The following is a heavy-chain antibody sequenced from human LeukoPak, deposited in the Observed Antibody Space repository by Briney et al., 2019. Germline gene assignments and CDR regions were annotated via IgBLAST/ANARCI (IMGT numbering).Heavy chain of an antibody. D-gene: IGHD6-19*01. CDR1: GYTFTSYD. J-gene: IGHJ4*02. CDR3: ARSSSGWLIDY. Sequence: AASVKVSCKASGYTFTSYDINWVRQATGQGLEWMGRINPNTGGTNYAQKFQDRVTMTRDTSISTAYMEMSRLRSDDTAVYYCARSSSGWLIDYWGQGTLVTVSP. V-gene: IGHV1-2*06. CDR2: INPNTGGT.